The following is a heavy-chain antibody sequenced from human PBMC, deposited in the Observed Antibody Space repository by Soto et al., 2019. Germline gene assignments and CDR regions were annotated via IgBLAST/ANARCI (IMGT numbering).Heavy chain of an antibody. CDR1: GDSISSNY. CDR2: VSSTGST. J-gene: IGHJ5*02. D-gene: IGHD3-22*01. Sequence: SETLSLTCTVSGDSISSNYWSWIRQPPGKGLEWIGYVSSTGSTNYNPSLKSRLTMSLDTSTNEVSLSLTSVTAADAAVYFCARFSPPRKSYDSNPGWFAPWGQGIMVTVSS. V-gene: IGHV4-59*01. CDR3: ARFSPPRKSYDSNPGWFAP.